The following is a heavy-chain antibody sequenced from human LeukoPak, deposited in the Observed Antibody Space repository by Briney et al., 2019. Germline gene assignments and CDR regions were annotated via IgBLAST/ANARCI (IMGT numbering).Heavy chain of an antibody. CDR2: INHSGST. V-gene: IGHV4-34*01. Sequence: SETLSLTCAVYGGSFSGYCWTWIRQPPGKGLEWIGEINHSGSTNYNPSLKSRVTISVDTSKNQFSLKLSSVTAADTAVYYCARGPYYDSSAYYVAWGQGTLVTVSS. CDR3: ARGPYYDSSAYYVA. CDR1: GGSFSGYC. J-gene: IGHJ5*02. D-gene: IGHD3-22*01.